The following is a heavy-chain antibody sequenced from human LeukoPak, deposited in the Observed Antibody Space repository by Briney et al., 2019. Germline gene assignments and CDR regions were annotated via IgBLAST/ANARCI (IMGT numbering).Heavy chain of an antibody. CDR1: GGSFSGYY. CDR2: INHSGST. CDR3: ARHKLWKVVPAASNWFDP. V-gene: IGHV4-34*01. Sequence: SETLSLTCAVYGGSFSGYYWSWIRQPPGKGLEWIGEINHSGSTNYNPSLKSRVTISVDTSKNQFSLKLSSVTAADTAVYYCARHKLWKVVPAASNWFDPWGQGTLVTVSS. J-gene: IGHJ5*02. D-gene: IGHD2-2*01.